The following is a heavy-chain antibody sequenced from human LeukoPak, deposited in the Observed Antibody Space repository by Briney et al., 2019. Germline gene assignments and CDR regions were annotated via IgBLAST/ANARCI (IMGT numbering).Heavy chain of an antibody. D-gene: IGHD3-22*01. Sequence: SQTLSLTCTVSGGSISSGSYYWSWIRQPPGKELEWIGSIYHSGSTYYNPSLKSRVTISGDTSKNQFSLKLSSVTAADTAVYYCARQTGQYYYDSSGYYYPWGQGTLVTVSS. J-gene: IGHJ5*02. CDR3: ARQTGQYYYDSSGYYYP. CDR2: IYHSGST. CDR1: GGSISSGSYY. V-gene: IGHV4-39*07.